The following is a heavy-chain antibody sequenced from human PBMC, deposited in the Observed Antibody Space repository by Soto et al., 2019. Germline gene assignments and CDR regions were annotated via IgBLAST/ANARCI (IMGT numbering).Heavy chain of an antibody. CDR3: ARTDRDFYGLDV. V-gene: IGHV3-13*05. Sequence: EVQLVESGGGLVQPGGSLRLSCEASGFTFRNYDMHWVRQGTGKGLEWVSGSSAAGDPDYADSVEGRFTISRENAQNSFFLQMNSLSVGDTAVYYCARTDRDFYGLDVWGQGTTVIVSS. J-gene: IGHJ6*02. CDR1: GFTFRNYD. CDR2: SSAAGDP.